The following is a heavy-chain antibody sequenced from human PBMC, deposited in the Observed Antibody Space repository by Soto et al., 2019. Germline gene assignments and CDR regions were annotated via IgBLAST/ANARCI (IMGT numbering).Heavy chain of an antibody. CDR3: VRVVAIPGYPDN. J-gene: IGHJ4*02. Sequence: QVQLLQSGAEVRQPASSVKVSCNTSGGTFSSYAISWVRQAPGQGLEWMGGIVPIVDTSTYAQKFQGRVTITADESTSTAYMELSSLRSDDTAIYYCVRVVAIPGYPDNWGQGTLVTVSS. V-gene: IGHV1-69*12. CDR2: IVPIVDTS. CDR1: GGTFSSYA. D-gene: IGHD5-12*01.